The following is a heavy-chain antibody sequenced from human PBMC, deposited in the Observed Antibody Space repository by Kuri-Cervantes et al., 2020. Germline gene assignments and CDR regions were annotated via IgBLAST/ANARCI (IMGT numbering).Heavy chain of an antibody. CDR2: ISFDGSNK. Sequence: GESLKISCAASGFTFSSYGMHWVRQAPGKGLEWVAVISFDGSNKYYADSVKGRFTISRDNSKNTLYLQMNSLRAEDTAVYYCARENTLSTGEPLDYWGQGTLVTVSS. D-gene: IGHD1-26*01. CDR1: GFTFSSYG. V-gene: IGHV3-30*03. J-gene: IGHJ4*02. CDR3: ARENTLSTGEPLDY.